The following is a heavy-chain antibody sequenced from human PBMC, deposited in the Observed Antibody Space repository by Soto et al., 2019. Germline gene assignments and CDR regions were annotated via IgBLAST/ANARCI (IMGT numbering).Heavy chain of an antibody. CDR1: GFSFASFA. Sequence: PXVSLRLSCTTSGFSFASFAMTWVRQAPGKGLEWVATISGSDGKTYYADSVKGRFSISRDTSRNTLYLQMNSLRADDTAIYYCAKWSYLDYWGQGTRVTVSS. CDR2: ISGSDGKT. J-gene: IGHJ4*02. D-gene: IGHD3-3*01. V-gene: IGHV3-23*01. CDR3: AKWSYLDY.